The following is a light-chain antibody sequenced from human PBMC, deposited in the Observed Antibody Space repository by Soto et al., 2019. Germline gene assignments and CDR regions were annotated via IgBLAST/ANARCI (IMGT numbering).Light chain of an antibody. J-gene: IGKJ1*01. CDR1: RGITNY. CDR2: AAS. CDR3: QKYNSAPWT. V-gene: IGKV1-27*01. Sequence: DIQMTQSPSSLSASVGDRVTITCRASRGITNYLAWYQHKPGKVPKLLIYAASTLQSGVPSRFSGSGSGTDFTLTISGLQPEDVATYYCQKYNSAPWTFGQGTKVEIK.